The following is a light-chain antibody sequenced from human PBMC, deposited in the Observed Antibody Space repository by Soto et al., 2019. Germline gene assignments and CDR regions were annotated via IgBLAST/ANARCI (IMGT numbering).Light chain of an antibody. V-gene: IGKV1-39*01. CDR1: QTISTY. Sequence: DIQMTQSPSSLSASVGDKVTITCRASQTISTYLNWYQQKPGKAPKLLICAASNLHNGVPSRFSGSGSGTDFTLTISSLQPEDSATYYCQQSASYPWTFAQGTKV. CDR2: AAS. J-gene: IGKJ1*01. CDR3: QQSASYPWT.